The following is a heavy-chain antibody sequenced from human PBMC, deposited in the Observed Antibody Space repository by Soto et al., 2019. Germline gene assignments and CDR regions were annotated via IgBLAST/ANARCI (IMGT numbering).Heavy chain of an antibody. CDR3: ARGLVRGVPHFAY. CDR2: INHSGST. J-gene: IGHJ4*02. CDR1: GGSFSGYY. D-gene: IGHD3-10*01. V-gene: IGHV4-34*01. Sequence: SETLSLTCAVYGGSFSGYYWSWIRQPPGKGPEWIGEINHSGSTNYNPSLKSRVTISVDTSKNQFSLRLRTVTAADTAVYYCARGLVRGVPHFAYWGQGTLVNVSS.